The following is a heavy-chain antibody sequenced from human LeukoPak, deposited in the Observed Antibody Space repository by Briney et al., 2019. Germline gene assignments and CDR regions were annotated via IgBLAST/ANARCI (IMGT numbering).Heavy chain of an antibody. D-gene: IGHD3-10*01. Sequence: GGSLRLSCAASGFSFSSYGMHWVRQAPGKGLEWVAVIWYDGSKKYYADSVKGRFIISRDNSRNTLYLQMSSLRAEDTAVYYCARGGRPDYWGQGTLVTVSS. CDR1: GFSFSSYG. V-gene: IGHV3-33*01. CDR3: ARGGRPDY. CDR2: IWYDGSKK. J-gene: IGHJ4*02.